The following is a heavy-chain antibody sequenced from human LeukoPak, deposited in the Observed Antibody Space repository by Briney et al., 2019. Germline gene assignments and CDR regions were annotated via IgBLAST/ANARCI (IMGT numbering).Heavy chain of an antibody. Sequence: GRSLRLSCAASGFAFSDYSMNWVRQAPGKGLEWVSSISSSSSYIYYADSMKGRFTISRDNAKNSLYLQMNSLRGEDTAVYYCARGYDWYFDLWGRGTLVTVSS. J-gene: IGHJ2*01. CDR1: GFAFSDYS. V-gene: IGHV3-21*01. CDR3: ARGYDWYFDL. D-gene: IGHD1-14*01. CDR2: ISSSSSYI.